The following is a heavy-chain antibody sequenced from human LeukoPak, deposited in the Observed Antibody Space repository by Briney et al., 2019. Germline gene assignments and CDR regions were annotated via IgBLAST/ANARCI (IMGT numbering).Heavy chain of an antibody. V-gene: IGHV1-46*01. D-gene: IGHD6-13*01. CDR1: GYTFTSYY. Sequence: ASVKVSCKASGYTFTSYYMHWVRQAPGQGLEWMGIINPSGGSTSYAQKFQGRVTMTRDMSTSTVYMELSSLRSEDTAVYYCARSFLLFIAAAGYYFDYWGQGTLFTVSS. CDR3: ARSFLLFIAAAGYYFDY. J-gene: IGHJ4*02. CDR2: INPSGGST.